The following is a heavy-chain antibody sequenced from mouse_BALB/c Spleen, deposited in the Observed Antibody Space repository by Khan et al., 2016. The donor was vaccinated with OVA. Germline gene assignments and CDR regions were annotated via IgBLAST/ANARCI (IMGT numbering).Heavy chain of an antibody. CDR3: ARQPYYHYNIMDY. D-gene: IGHD2-10*01. J-gene: IGHJ4*01. CDR2: IWSDGST. Sequence: VQLVESGPGLVAPSQSLSITCTISGFSLTNYGVHWVRQPPGKGLEWLVVIWSDGSTTYNSAFKSRLTISKDNSKSQVFLKMNSLQTDDTAVYFGARQPYYHYNIMDYWGQGTSVTVSS. CDR1: GFSLTNYG. V-gene: IGHV2-6-1*01.